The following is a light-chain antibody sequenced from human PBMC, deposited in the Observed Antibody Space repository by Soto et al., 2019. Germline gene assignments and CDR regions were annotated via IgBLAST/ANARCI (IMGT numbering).Light chain of an antibody. CDR3: QQYNGYWT. J-gene: IGKJ1*01. CDR1: QSISGS. V-gene: IGKV1-5*03. Sequence: DIQMTQSPSTLSASVGDRVTITCRASQSISGSLAWYQQKPGKALKVLIYEASNLKSGVPPRFSGSGSGTEYTLTISSLQPDESASYYCQQYNGYWTFDQGTRVEIK. CDR2: EAS.